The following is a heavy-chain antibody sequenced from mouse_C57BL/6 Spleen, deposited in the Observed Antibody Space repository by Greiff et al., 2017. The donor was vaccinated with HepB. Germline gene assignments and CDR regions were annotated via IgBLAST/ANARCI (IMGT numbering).Heavy chain of an antibody. CDR3: ARRMIYYDYGYAMVY. CDR1: GYTFTDYY. Sequence: QVQLKESGAELVRPGASVKLSCKASGYTFTDYYINWVKQRPGQGLEWIARIYPGSGNTYYNEKFKGKATLTAEKSSSTAYMQLSSLTSEDSAVYFCARRMIYYDYGYAMVYWGQGTSVTVSS. J-gene: IGHJ4*01. D-gene: IGHD2-4*01. V-gene: IGHV1-76*01. CDR2: IYPGSGNT.